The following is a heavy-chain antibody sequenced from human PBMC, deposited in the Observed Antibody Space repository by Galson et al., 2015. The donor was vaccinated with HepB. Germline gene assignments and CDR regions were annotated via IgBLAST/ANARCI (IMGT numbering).Heavy chain of an antibody. CDR3: ARRITGTTLIQYNWFDP. V-gene: IGHV3-11*03. D-gene: IGHD1-14*01. CDR2: ISSTSSYT. J-gene: IGHJ5*02. CDR1: GFTFSDYY. Sequence: SLRLSCAASGFTFSDYYMSWIRQAPGKGLEWVSYISSTSSYTKYADSVKGRFTISRDNAKNSLYLQMNSLRAEDTAVYYCARRITGTTLIQYNWFDPWGQGILVNVS.